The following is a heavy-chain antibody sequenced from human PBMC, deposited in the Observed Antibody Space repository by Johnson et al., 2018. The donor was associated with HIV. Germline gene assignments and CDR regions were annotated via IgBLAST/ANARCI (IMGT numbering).Heavy chain of an antibody. V-gene: IGHV3-66*04. Sequence: VQLVESGGCLVQPGGSLRLSCGASGFSVSNNYMNWVRQAPGKGLEWVSVIYSGGSTYYADSVRGRFTISRDNSRNTLYLQMNSLRADDTAMYYCARHGESQQLPLGDAFDVWGQGTMVTVSS. CDR3: ARHGESQQLPLGDAFDV. CDR1: GFSVSNNY. CDR2: IYSGGST. D-gene: IGHD6-13*01. J-gene: IGHJ3*01.